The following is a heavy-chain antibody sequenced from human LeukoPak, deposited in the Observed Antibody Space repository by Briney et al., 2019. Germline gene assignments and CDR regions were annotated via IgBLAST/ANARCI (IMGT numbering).Heavy chain of an antibody. CDR2: IVPTLRRA. J-gene: IGHJ4*02. Sequence: SVKVSCKTSGDTFSNYAITWVRQAPGQGLEWMGGIVPTLRRANYAQKFKGRVTITTDEASTTAYMELNGLTYDDTAVYYCARDRYYDSRRNFYESGYWGQGTLVTVSS. D-gene: IGHD3-22*01. V-gene: IGHV1-69*05. CDR3: ARDRYYDSRRNFYESGY. CDR1: GDTFSNYA.